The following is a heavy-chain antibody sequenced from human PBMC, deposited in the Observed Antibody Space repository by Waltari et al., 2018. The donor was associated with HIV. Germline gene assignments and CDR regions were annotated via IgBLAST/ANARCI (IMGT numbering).Heavy chain of an antibody. D-gene: IGHD3-10*01. CDR1: GFTFTFYW. V-gene: IGHV3-7*01. CDR3: ATTHGSGDYDNDFDY. Sequence: EVQLVESGGGWVQPGGSLTLTCEASGFTFTFYWLSWVRQAPGKGLEWVANIKQAGTERNYVDSVRGRFTISRDNGKTSVFLQMNSLTVEDTAVYYCATTHGSGDYDNDFDYWGQGTLV. J-gene: IGHJ4*02. CDR2: IKQAGTER.